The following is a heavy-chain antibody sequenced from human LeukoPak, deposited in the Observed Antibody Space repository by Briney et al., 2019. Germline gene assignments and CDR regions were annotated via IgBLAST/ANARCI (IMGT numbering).Heavy chain of an antibody. CDR2: IKRKVDGETT. V-gene: IGHV3-15*01. CDR1: GFTFSNAW. CDR3: TSEDQGGFDY. Sequence: GGSLRLSCVASGFTFSNAWMSWVRQAPIKGLEWVGRIKRKVDGETTDYAAPAKGRFTISRDDSKNTLYLQMNSLKTADTAVYYCTSEDQGGFDYWGRGTLVTVSS. J-gene: IGHJ4*02. D-gene: IGHD1-26*01.